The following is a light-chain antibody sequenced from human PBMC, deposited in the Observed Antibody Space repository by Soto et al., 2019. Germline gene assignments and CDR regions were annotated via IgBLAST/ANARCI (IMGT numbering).Light chain of an antibody. V-gene: IGLV1-40*01. Sequence: QPVLTQPPSVSGAPGQMVTISCTGSSSNIGAGYDVHWYQHLPGSAPKLLIYVNNNRPSGFPDRFSGSKSGTSASLAITGLQAEDEADYYCQSYDSSLSGSSYVFGTGTKLTVL. CDR2: VNN. CDR1: SSNIGAGYD. CDR3: QSYDSSLSGSSYV. J-gene: IGLJ1*01.